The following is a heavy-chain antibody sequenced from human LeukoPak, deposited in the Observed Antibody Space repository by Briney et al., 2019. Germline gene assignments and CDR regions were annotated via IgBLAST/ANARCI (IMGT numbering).Heavy chain of an antibody. J-gene: IGHJ4*02. Sequence: ASVKVSCMASGYTFTRYDINGVRQATGQGLEWMGWMNPNSGNTGYAQKFQGRVTMTRNTSISTAYMELSSLRSEDTAVYYCARGLRYCSSTSCYHFDYWGQGTLVTVSS. D-gene: IGHD2-2*01. CDR1: GYTFTRYD. CDR3: ARGLRYCSSTSCYHFDY. CDR2: MNPNSGNT. V-gene: IGHV1-8*01.